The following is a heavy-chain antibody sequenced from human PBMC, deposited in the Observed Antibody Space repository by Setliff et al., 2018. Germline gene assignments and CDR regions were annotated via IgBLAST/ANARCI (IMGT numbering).Heavy chain of an antibody. CDR1: GLSYSNYW. V-gene: IGHV3-7*01. CDR2: INPHGGEK. D-gene: IGHD3-10*01. CDR3: FGAGTCSY. J-gene: IGHJ4*02. Sequence: GGSLRLSCTASGLSYSNYWVSWVRQAPGKGLEWLASINPHGGEKYYADSVKGRFTISRDNAKNSLSLQMNNLRTEDTAVYYCFGAGTCSYWGQGTLVTVPS.